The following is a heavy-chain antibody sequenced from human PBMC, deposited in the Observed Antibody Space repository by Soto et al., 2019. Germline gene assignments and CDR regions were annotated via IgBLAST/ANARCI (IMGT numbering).Heavy chain of an antibody. V-gene: IGHV3-23*01. CDR1: GLTFSNYG. D-gene: IGHD2-2*02. J-gene: IGHJ5*01. Sequence: GGSLRLSCTASGLTFSNYGMTWVRQAPGKGLEWVSTIGGSGITTYYADSVKGRFTISRDNSGNTLNLQMNSLRADDTAVYHCARVQMLYGISKIAGWFDSWGQGTLVT. CDR3: ARVQMLYGISKIAGWFDS. CDR2: IGGSGITT.